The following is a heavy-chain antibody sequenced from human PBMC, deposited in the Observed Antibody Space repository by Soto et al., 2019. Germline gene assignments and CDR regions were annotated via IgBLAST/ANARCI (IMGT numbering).Heavy chain of an antibody. CDR3: TRASGGYNVYYGLDV. CDR1: GFTFSASA. CDR2: IRNKAHSYET. D-gene: IGHD5-12*01. V-gene: IGHV3-73*02. J-gene: IGHJ6*02. Sequence: EVQLVESGGGLVQPGGSLKLSCAASGFTFSASAIHWVRQASGKGLEWVGLIRNKAHSYETIHAASVKGRFTISRDDSKNTAYLQMNSLKTEDTAVYYCTRASGGYNVYYGLDVWGQGTTVTVSS.